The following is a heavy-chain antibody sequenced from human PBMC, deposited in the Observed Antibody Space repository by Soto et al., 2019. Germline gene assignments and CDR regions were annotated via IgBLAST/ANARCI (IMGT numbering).Heavy chain of an antibody. J-gene: IGHJ4*02. Sequence: GGSLRLSCAASGFTFSSCAMGWVRQAPGKGLEWVSDIIDSGGSTYYADSVKGRFTISRDNSKNTLYLQMSSLRAEDTAVYYCVKILQYSYGLPHWGQGTLVTVSS. D-gene: IGHD5-18*01. CDR1: GFTFSSCA. CDR3: VKILQYSYGLPH. V-gene: IGHV3-23*01. CDR2: IIDSGGST.